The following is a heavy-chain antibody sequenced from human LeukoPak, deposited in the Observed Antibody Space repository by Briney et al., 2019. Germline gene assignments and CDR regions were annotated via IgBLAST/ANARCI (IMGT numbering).Heavy chain of an antibody. D-gene: IGHD2-15*01. Sequence: GGSLRLSCAASGFTFSSYAMSWVRQAPGKGREWVSAISGSGGSTYYADSVKGRFSISRDNSKNTLDLQMNSLRAEDSAIYSCAKEPSCSGGSCYYFDYWGQGTLVTVSS. V-gene: IGHV3-23*01. CDR3: AKEPSCSGGSCYYFDY. CDR1: GFTFSSYA. CDR2: ISGSGGST. J-gene: IGHJ4*02.